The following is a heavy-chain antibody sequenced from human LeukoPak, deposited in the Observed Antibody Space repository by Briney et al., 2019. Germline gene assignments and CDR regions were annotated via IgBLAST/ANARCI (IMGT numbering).Heavy chain of an antibody. J-gene: IGHJ4*02. CDR3: ARSTPVEMATIKGVLFDY. D-gene: IGHD5-24*01. Sequence: GASVKASCKASGYTFTGYYMHWVRQAPGQGLEWMGWINPNSGGTNYAQKFQGRVTMTRDTSISTAYMELSRLRSDDTAVYYCARSTPVEMATIKGVLFDYWGQGTLVTVSS. V-gene: IGHV1-2*02. CDR2: INPNSGGT. CDR1: GYTFTGYY.